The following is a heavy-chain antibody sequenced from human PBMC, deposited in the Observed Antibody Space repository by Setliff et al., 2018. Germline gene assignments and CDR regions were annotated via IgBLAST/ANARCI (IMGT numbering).Heavy chain of an antibody. V-gene: IGHV1-18*01. J-gene: IGHJ4*02. CDR2: INNYSFKT. CDR3: ARINFYVSSGYYYAPDY. CDR1: GYTFTKYG. D-gene: IGHD3-22*01. Sequence: ASVKVSCKTSGYTFTKYGITWVRRAPGQGLEWMGWINNYSFKTNYPQKFLGRVTVTTDTSTGTAYMELGSLTSDDTAIYYCARINFYVSSGYYYAPDYWGPGTLVTVSS.